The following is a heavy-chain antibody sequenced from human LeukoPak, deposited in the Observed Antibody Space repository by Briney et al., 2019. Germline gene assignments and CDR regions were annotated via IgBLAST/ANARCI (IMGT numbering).Heavy chain of an antibody. CDR3: ARGRFNDPYSSSWYIGSYYYYYGMDV. Sequence: SETLSLTCTVSGGSISSGGYYWSWIRQHPGKGLEWIGYIYYSGSTYYNPSLKSRVTISVDTSKNQFSLKLSSVTAADTAVYYCARGRFNDPYSSSWYIGSYYYYYGMDVWGQGTTVTVSS. D-gene: IGHD6-13*01. V-gene: IGHV4-31*03. CDR1: GGSISSGGYY. J-gene: IGHJ6*02. CDR2: IYYSGST.